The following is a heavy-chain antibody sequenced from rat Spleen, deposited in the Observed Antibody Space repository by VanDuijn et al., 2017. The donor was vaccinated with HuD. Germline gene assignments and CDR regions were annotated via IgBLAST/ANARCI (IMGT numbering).Heavy chain of an antibody. CDR3: ARVGGY. V-gene: IGHV6-6*01. CDR1: GFTFSTAW. CDR2: IKAKSNNYAT. J-gene: IGHJ2*01. Sequence: EVQLVESGGGLVQPGRSMKLSCAASGFTFSTAWMYWYRQFPEKRLEWVARIKAKSNNYATDYTESVKGRFTISRDDSKSSIYLQMNNLKEEDTAIYYCARVGGYWGQGVMVTVSS.